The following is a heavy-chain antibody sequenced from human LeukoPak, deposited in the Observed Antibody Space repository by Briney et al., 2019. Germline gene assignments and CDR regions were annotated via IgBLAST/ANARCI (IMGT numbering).Heavy chain of an antibody. J-gene: IGHJ4*02. D-gene: IGHD3-22*01. Sequence: LEWIGDIYYRGSTNYNPSLKSRVTISVDTSKNQFSLKLSSVTAADTAVYYCARLSGYSSGHYYSDYWGQGTLVTVSS. V-gene: IGHV4-59*01. CDR3: ARLSGYSSGHYYSDY. CDR2: IYYRGST.